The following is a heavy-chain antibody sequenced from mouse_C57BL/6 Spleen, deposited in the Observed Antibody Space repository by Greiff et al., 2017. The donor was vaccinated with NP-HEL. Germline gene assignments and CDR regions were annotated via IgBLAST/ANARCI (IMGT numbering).Heavy chain of an antibody. Sequence: EVQGVESGGDLVKPGGSLKLSCAASGFTFSSYGMSWVRQTPDKRLEWVATISSGGSYTYYPDSVKGRFTISRDNAKNTLYLQMSSLKSEDTAMYYCARDYYGSSYWYFDVWGTGTTVTVSS. CDR3: ARDYYGSSYWYFDV. V-gene: IGHV5-6*01. CDR1: GFTFSSYG. CDR2: ISSGGSYT. D-gene: IGHD1-1*01. J-gene: IGHJ1*03.